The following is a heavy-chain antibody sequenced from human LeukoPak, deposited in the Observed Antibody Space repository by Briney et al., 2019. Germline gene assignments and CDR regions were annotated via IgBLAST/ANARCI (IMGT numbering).Heavy chain of an antibody. CDR1: GFTFSSYA. CDR3: ASQGIVVVTNYFDY. Sequence: GGSLRLSCAASGFTFSSYAMSWVRQASGEGLEWVSAISGSGGGTYSADSVKGRFTISRDSSKNTLYLQVNSLRAEDTAVYYCASQGIVVVTNYFDYWGQGTLVTVSS. J-gene: IGHJ4*02. V-gene: IGHV3-23*01. CDR2: ISGSGGGT. D-gene: IGHD2-21*02.